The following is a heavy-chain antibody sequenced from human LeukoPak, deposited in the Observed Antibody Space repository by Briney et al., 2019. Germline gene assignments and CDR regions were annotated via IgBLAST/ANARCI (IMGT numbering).Heavy chain of an antibody. CDR1: GGSFSGYY. D-gene: IGHD2-15*01. V-gene: IGHV4-34*01. CDR3: AKGRYGRFSPDNYCRGSSCYSRFDP. Sequence: NPSETLSLTCAVYGGSFSGYYWIWIRQPPGKGLEWIGEINDSGNTRYTPSLKTRVTISVDTSKNQFSLKLNSVTAADTAVYYCAKGRYGRFSPDNYCRGSSCYSRFDPWGQGTLVTVSS. CDR2: INDSGNT. J-gene: IGHJ5*02.